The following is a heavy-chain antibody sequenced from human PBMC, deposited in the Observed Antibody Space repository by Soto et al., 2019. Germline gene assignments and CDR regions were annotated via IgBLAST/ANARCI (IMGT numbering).Heavy chain of an antibody. V-gene: IGHV4-61*05. CDR2: ISYSGAT. Sequence: SETLSLTCTVSGGSISSSSYYRGWIRQSPGKGLECLGYISYSGATNYNPSLKSRVTMSIDTSKNQFSLQLNSVTAADTAVYYCARGFAIDWYTYYFDYWGQGPLVTVSS. CDR1: GGSISSSSYY. J-gene: IGHJ4*02. CDR3: ARGFAIDWYTYYFDY. D-gene: IGHD3-9*01.